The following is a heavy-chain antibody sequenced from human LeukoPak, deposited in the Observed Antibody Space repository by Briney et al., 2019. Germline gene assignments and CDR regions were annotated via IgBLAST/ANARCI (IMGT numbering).Heavy chain of an antibody. Sequence: PGGSLRLSCAASGFTFSSYGMNWVRQAPGKGLEWVSYIDTGISTIYYVDSVKGRFTISRDNAKNSLYLQMNSLRDEDTAVYYCARHDYGGNSGDNWGQGTLVTVSS. D-gene: IGHD4-23*01. CDR2: IDTGISTI. J-gene: IGHJ4*02. CDR1: GFTFSSYG. V-gene: IGHV3-48*02. CDR3: ARHDYGGNSGDN.